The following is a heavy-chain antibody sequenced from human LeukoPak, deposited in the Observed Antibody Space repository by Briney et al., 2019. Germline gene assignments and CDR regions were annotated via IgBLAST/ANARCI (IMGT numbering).Heavy chain of an antibody. CDR1: GFTFDDYA. V-gene: IGHV3-9*01. CDR3: AKDIGVDLIQHQYYYYGMDV. Sequence: GGSLRLSCAASGFTFDDYAMHWVRQAPGEGMEWVSGISWNSGTIGYADSVKGRFTISRDNAKNSLYLQMNSLRAEDTALYYCAKDIGVDLIQHQYYYYGMDVWGQGTTVTVS. CDR2: ISWNSGTI. D-gene: IGHD3-16*01. J-gene: IGHJ6*02.